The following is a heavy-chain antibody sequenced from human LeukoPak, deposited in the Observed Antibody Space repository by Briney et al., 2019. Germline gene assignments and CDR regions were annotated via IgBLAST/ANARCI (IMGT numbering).Heavy chain of an antibody. CDR3: AKAGTGTNMIFDY. Sequence: GGSLRLSCAVSGFTFSSYAMSWVRQAPAKGLEWVSALSSSGGDTFYADSVKGRFTISRDTSKNTLYLQMHSLRAEDTAVYYCAKAGTGTNMIFDYWGQGTLVTVSS. D-gene: IGHD1-1*01. CDR1: GFTFSSYA. CDR2: LSSSGGDT. V-gene: IGHV3-23*01. J-gene: IGHJ4*02.